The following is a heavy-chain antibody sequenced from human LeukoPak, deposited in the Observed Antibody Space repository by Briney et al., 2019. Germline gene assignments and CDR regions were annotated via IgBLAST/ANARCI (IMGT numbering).Heavy chain of an antibody. CDR1: GFTFSSYA. CDR2: ISGSGGGT. D-gene: IGHD3-22*01. V-gene: IGHV3-23*01. CDR3: AKDLEDYDSSGYRFDY. J-gene: IGHJ4*02. Sequence: GGSLRLSCAASGFTFSSYAMSWVRQAPGKGLEWVSAISGSGGGTYYADSVKGRFTISRDNSKNTLYLQMNSLKAEDTAVYYCAKDLEDYDSSGYRFDYWGQGTLVTVSS.